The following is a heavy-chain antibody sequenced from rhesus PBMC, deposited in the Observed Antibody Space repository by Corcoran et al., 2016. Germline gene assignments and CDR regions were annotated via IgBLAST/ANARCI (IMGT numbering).Heavy chain of an antibody. CDR2: IYGGSGST. V-gene: IGHV4S7*01. D-gene: IGHD1-1-1*01. CDR1: GGSISGYYL. J-gene: IGHJ4*01. Sequence: QVQLQESGPGVVKPSETLSLTCAVSGGSISGYYLCSWIRQPPGKGLEWIGYIYGGSGSTSYNPSLKSRVIISIDTSKNQFSLKLSSVTAADTAVYYCARVIAGTIYPDYWGQGVLVTVSS. CDR3: ARVIAGTIYPDY.